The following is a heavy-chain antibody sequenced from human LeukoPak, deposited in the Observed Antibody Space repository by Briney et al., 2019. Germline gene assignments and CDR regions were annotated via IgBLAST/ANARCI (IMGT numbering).Heavy chain of an antibody. CDR1: GYTFSSYY. V-gene: IGHV1-2*02. Sequence: GASVKVSCKASGYTFSSYYIHWVRQAPGQSLEWMGWVTPNTGGTNYAQKFQGRVTMTRDTSISTAYMELSRLTSDDTAVYYCARGPLEYCSGGTCYSGRNWFDPWGQGTLVTVSS. CDR2: VTPNTGGT. CDR3: ARGPLEYCSGGTCYSGRNWFDP. J-gene: IGHJ5*02. D-gene: IGHD2-15*01.